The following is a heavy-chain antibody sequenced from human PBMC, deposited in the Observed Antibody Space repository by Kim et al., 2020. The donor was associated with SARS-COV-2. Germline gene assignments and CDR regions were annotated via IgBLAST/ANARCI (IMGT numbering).Heavy chain of an antibody. D-gene: IGHD3-10*01. V-gene: IGHV5-51*01. CDR3: TSPPPGGSYGQEAFNV. J-gene: IGHJ3*01. CDR2: IYPADSDT. Sequence: GESLKISCKGSEDIFTTYWIGWVRQMPGKGLEWMGIIYPADSDTRYSPPFQGQVTISADKSISTVYLQWSSLKASDTAMYYCTSPPPGGSYGQEAFNVWGQGTMVSVSS. CDR1: EDIFTTYW.